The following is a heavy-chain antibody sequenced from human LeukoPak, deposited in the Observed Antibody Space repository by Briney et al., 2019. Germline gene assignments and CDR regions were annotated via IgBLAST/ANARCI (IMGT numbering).Heavy chain of an antibody. D-gene: IGHD6-13*01. CDR2: INHSGST. J-gene: IGHJ4*02. Sequence: SETLSLTCAVYGESFSGHSCSWIRQPPGKGLEWIGEINHSGSTNYNPSLKSRVTISVDTSKNQFSLKLSSVTAADTAVYYCARVIAAACTDYWGQGTLVTVSS. V-gene: IGHV4-34*01. CDR1: GESFSGHS. CDR3: ARVIAAACTDY.